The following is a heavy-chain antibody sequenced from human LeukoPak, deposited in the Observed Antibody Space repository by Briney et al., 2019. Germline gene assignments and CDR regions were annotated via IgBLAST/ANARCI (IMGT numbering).Heavy chain of an antibody. Sequence: GGSLRLSCAASGFTFNNYAMNWVRQAPGKGLEWVSAISGSGAATYYTDSVKGRFTISRDNSKNMLYLQMNSLRAEDTAVYYCAKGGVYGLNTPRHNWFDPWGQGTLVTVSS. J-gene: IGHJ5*02. CDR1: GFTFNNYA. CDR3: AKGGVYGLNTPRHNWFDP. V-gene: IGHV3-23*01. CDR2: ISGSGAAT. D-gene: IGHD2/OR15-2a*01.